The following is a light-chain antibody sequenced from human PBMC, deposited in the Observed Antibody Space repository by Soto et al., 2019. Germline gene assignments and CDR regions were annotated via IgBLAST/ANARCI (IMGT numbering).Light chain of an antibody. V-gene: IGLV2-11*01. CDR3: CSYAGNSLWV. J-gene: IGLJ3*02. CDR1: SSDVGGYNY. CDR2: DVS. Sequence: HSALTQPRSVSGSPGQSVTISCTGTSSDVGGYNYVSWYQQHPGKAPKLMIYDVSKWPSGVPDRFSGSKSGNTASLTISGLQAEDEADYYCCSYAGNSLWVFGGGTKLTVL.